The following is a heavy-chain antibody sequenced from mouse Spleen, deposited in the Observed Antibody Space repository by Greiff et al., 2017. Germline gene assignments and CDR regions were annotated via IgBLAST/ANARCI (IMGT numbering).Heavy chain of an antibody. J-gene: IGHJ4*01. CDR2: IYPSDSYT. V-gene: IGHV1-69*02. D-gene: IGHD2-4*01. Sequence: QVQLQQPGAELVRPGASVKLSCKASGYTFTSYWINWVKQRPGQGLEWIGNIYPSDSYTNYNQKFKDKATLTVDKSSSTAYMQLSSPTSEDSAVYYCTRSIYYDYDVGYYAMDYWGQGTSVTVSS. CDR1: GYTFTSYW. CDR3: TRSIYYDYDVGYYAMDY.